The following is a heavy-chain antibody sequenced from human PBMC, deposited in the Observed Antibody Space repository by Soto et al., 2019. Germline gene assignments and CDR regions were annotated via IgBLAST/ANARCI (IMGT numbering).Heavy chain of an antibody. J-gene: IGHJ4*02. Sequence: SETLSLTCGVYGGSFSGYYWSWIRQPPEKGLEWIGEINYSGSTNYNPSLKSRVTISVDRTRSHFSLTLRSVTAADTAVYYCAKLGAYDYWGTGTLVTVSS. CDR3: AKLGAYDY. CDR1: GGSFSGYY. CDR2: INYSGST. D-gene: IGHD1-26*01. V-gene: IGHV4-34*01.